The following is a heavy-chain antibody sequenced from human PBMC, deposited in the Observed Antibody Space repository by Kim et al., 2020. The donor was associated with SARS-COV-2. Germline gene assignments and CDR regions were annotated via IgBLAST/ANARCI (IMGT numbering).Heavy chain of an antibody. V-gene: IGHV4-4*02. CDR2: IYHSGST. D-gene: IGHD6-13*01. CDR1: GGSISSSNW. Sequence: SETLSLTCAVSGGSISSSNWWSWVRQPPGKGLEWIVEIYHSGSTNYNPSLKSRVTISVDKSKNQVSLKLSSVTAADTAVYYCARNDPWGGIAAAGLDYWGQGTLVTVSS. CDR3: ARNDPWGGIAAAGLDY. J-gene: IGHJ4*02.